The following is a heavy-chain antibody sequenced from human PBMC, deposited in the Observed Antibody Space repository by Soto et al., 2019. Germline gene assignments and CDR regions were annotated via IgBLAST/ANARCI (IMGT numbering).Heavy chain of an antibody. CDR2: IDYNGVA. J-gene: IGHJ4*02. D-gene: IGHD2-15*01. CDR3: GKVLVGATGHTDSDS. CDR1: GGSIYRSGYY. Sequence: SETLSLTCTVSGGSIYRSGYYWGWIRQPPGRGLEWIGNIDYNGVAYSNPSLKSRVTISRDTSKNQFSLKLTSVTAADTALYYCGKVLVGATGHTDSDSWGPGXLVTVSS. V-gene: IGHV4-39*01.